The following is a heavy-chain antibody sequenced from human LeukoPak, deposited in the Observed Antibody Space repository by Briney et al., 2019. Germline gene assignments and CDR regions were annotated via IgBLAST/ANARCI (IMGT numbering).Heavy chain of an antibody. D-gene: IGHD3-10*01. CDR2: INPNSGGT. V-gene: IGHV1-2*02. CDR3: ARDGSGSYMVDWFDP. J-gene: IGHJ5*02. Sequence: ASVKVSCKASGYTFTGYDMHWVRQAPGQGLEWMGWINPNSGGTNYAQKFQGRVTMTRDTSISTAYMELSRLRSDDTAVYYCARDGSGSYMVDWFDPWGQGTLVTVSS. CDR1: GYTFTGYD.